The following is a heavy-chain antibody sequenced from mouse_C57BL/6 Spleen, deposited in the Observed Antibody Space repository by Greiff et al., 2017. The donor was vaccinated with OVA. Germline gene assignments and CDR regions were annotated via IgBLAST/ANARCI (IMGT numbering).Heavy chain of an antibody. CDR2: IYPGDGDT. D-gene: IGHD2-10*02. V-gene: IGHV1-82*01. CDR3: ARPGYGKYAMDY. J-gene: IGHJ4*01. Sequence: QVQLKESGPELVKPGASVKISCKASGYAFSSSWMNWVKQRPGKGLEWIGRIYPGDGDTNYNGKFKGKATLTADKSSSTAYMQLSSLTSEDSAVYFCARPGYGKYAMDYWGQGTSVTVSS. CDR1: GYAFSSSW.